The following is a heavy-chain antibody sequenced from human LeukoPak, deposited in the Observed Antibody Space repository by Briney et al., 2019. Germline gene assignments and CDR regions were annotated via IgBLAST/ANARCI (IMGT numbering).Heavy chain of an antibody. CDR3: ARSPLRYFEYGYYYGLDV. V-gene: IGHV1-69*01. CDR2: IIPIFGTA. D-gene: IGHD3-9*01. Sequence: ASVKVSCKASGGTFSSYAISWVRQAPGQGLEWMGGIIPIFGTANYAQKFRGRVTITADESTRTAYMELSSLRSEDTAVYYCARSPLRYFEYGYYYGLDVWGQGTTVTVSS. CDR1: GGTFSSYA. J-gene: IGHJ6*02.